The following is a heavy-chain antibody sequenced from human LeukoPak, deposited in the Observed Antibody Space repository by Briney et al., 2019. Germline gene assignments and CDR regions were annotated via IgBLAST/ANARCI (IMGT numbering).Heavy chain of an antibody. CDR3: TTDNGDYVWGYYYYGMDV. J-gene: IGHJ6*02. CDR1: GFTFSNAW. Sequence: GGSLRLSCAASGFTFSNAWMSWVRQAPGKGLEWVGRINSKTDGGTTDYAAPVKGRFTISRDDSKNTLYLQMNSLKTENTAVYYCTTDNGDYVWGYYYYGMDVWGQGTTVTVSS. D-gene: IGHD3-16*01. V-gene: IGHV3-15*01. CDR2: INSKTDGGTT.